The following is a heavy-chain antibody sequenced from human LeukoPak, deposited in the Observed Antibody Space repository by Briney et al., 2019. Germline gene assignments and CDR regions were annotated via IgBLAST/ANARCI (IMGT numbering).Heavy chain of an antibody. CDR2: IIPIFGTA. Sequence: SVKVSCKASGGTFSSYAISWVRQAPGQGLEWMGGIIPIFGTANYAQKFQGRVTITADESTSTAYMELSSLRSEDTAVYYCARGQIGCSGGSCYFYYYYGMDVWGQGTTVTVSS. V-gene: IGHV1-69*01. J-gene: IGHJ6*02. CDR1: GGTFSSYA. CDR3: ARGQIGCSGGSCYFYYYYGMDV. D-gene: IGHD2-15*01.